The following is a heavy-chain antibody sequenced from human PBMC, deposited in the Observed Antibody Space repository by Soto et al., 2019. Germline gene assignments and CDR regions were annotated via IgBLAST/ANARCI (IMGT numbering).Heavy chain of an antibody. Sequence: SETLSLTCAVYGGSFSGYYWSWIHQPPGKGLEWIGENNHSGSTNYNPSLKGRVTISVDTSKNQYSLKLSYVTAADTAVYYCAGEDIVVVVAATRRRAFDIWGQGTMVTVSS. CDR2: NNHSGST. J-gene: IGHJ3*02. D-gene: IGHD2-15*01. CDR3: AGEDIVVVVAATRRRAFDI. V-gene: IGHV4-34*01. CDR1: GGSFSGYY.